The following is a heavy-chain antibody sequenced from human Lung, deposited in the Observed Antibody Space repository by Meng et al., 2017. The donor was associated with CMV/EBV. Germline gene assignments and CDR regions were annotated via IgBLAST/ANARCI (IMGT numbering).Heavy chain of an antibody. CDR3: ARDNPNSGIDY. D-gene: IGHD1-26*01. Sequence: LPCTVSGGSISSYYWSWIRQPPGKGLEWIGYIYYSGSTNYNPSLKSRVTISVDTSKNQFSLKLSSVTAADTAVYYCARDNPNSGIDYWGQGTLVTVSS. V-gene: IGHV4-59*01. CDR2: IYYSGST. J-gene: IGHJ4*02. CDR1: GGSISSYY.